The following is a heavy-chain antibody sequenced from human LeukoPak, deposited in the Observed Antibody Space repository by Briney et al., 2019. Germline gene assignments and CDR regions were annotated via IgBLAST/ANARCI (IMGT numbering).Heavy chain of an antibody. V-gene: IGHV4-4*02. CDR2: IYHSGTT. Sequence: PSGTLSLTCAVSGGSISSNNWWTRVRQPPGKGLEWIGEIYHSGTTNYNPSVKSRVTISVDKSKNQFSLKLNSVTAADTAVYYCASQYCSGGSCLDAFDIWGQGTMVTVSS. D-gene: IGHD2-15*01. CDR3: ASQYCSGGSCLDAFDI. CDR1: GGSISSNNW. J-gene: IGHJ3*02.